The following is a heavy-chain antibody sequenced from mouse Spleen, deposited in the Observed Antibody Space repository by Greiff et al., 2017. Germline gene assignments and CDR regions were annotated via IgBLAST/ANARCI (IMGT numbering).Heavy chain of an antibody. CDR2: ISNGGGST. CDR1: GFTFSDYY. Sequence: EVNVVESGGGLVQPGGSLKLSCATSGFTFSDYYMYWVRQTPEKRLEWVAYISNGGGSTYYPDTVKGRFTISRDNAKNTLYLQMSRLKSEDTAMYYCARRAWPYYFDYWGQGTTLTVSS. J-gene: IGHJ2*01. CDR3: ARRAWPYYFDY. V-gene: IGHV5-12*02.